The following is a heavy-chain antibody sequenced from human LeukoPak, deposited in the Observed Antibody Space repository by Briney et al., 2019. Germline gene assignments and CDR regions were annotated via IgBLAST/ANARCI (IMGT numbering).Heavy chain of an antibody. J-gene: IGHJ4*02. CDR3: ASSLSYSSSWSLDY. CDR1: GYTFTSYG. D-gene: IGHD6-13*01. CDR2: ISAYNGNT. Sequence: ASVKVSCKASGYTFTSYGISWVRQAPGQGLEWMGWISAYNGNTNYAQKLQGRVTMTTHTSTSTAYMELRSLRSDDTAVYYCASSLSYSSSWSLDYWGQGTLVTVSS. V-gene: IGHV1-18*01.